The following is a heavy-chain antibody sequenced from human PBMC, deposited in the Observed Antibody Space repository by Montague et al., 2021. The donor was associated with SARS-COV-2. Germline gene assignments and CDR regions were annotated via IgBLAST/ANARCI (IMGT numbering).Heavy chain of an antibody. CDR1: GCTFINSW. Sequence: QSGAEVKKPGESLRISCQASGCTFINSWIIWVRQMPGKGLEWMGRIDPSDSYATYSPSFQGHVTISADKSINTAYLQWRSLKTSDTAIYYCAREDLNWFDPWGQGTLVTVSS. V-gene: IGHV5-10-1*01. CDR2: IDPSDSYA. J-gene: IGHJ5*02. CDR3: AREDLNWFDP.